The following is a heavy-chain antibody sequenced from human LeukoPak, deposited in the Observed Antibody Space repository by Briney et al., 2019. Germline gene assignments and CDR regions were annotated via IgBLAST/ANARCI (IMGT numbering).Heavy chain of an antibody. CDR3: AKDLWFGELLNWFDP. CDR2: ISGSGGST. Sequence: GGSLRLSCAASGFTFSNYAMNWVRQAPGKGLQWVSGISGSGGSTYYADSVKGRFTISRDNSKNTLYLQMNSLRAEDTAVYYCAKDLWFGELLNWFDPWGQGTLVTVSS. CDR1: GFTFSNYA. J-gene: IGHJ5*02. V-gene: IGHV3-23*01. D-gene: IGHD3-10*01.